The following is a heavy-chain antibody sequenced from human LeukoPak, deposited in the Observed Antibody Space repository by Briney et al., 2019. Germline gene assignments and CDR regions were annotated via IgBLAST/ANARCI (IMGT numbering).Heavy chain of an antibody. CDR2: INRDGSST. D-gene: IGHD1-1*01. CDR1: GFTFSSYW. V-gene: IGHV3-74*01. Sequence: ADSLRLSCATYGFTFSSYWRHWVRQAPPQGLLWVSRINRDGSSTTYADSVKGRFSISRDNSKNTVDLQMESLRAEDTAVYYCAKDLHNWNSVGVHWGQGTLVTVSS. CDR3: AKDLHNWNSVGVH. J-gene: IGHJ4*02.